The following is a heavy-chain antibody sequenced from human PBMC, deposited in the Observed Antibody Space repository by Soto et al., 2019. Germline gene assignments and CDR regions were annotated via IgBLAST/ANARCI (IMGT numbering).Heavy chain of an antibody. Sequence: QVQLVQSGAEVKKPGSSVKVSCKASGGTFSSYAISWVRQAPGQGLEWMGGIIPIFGIANYAQKFQGRVTITADESTSTAYMELSSLRSEDTAVYYCARDPLYSSGWRASNWFDPWGQGTLVTVSS. D-gene: IGHD6-19*01. V-gene: IGHV1-69*01. CDR2: IIPIFGIA. CDR1: GGTFSSYA. CDR3: ARDPLYSSGWRASNWFDP. J-gene: IGHJ5*02.